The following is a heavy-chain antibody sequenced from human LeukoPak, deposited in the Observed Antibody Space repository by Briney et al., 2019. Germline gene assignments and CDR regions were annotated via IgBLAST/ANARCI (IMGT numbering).Heavy chain of an antibody. Sequence: AGGSLRLSCAASGFTFSSYAMSWVRQAPGKGLEWVSGLNWRGDRTGYVDSVKGRFTISRDNTKNSLYLQMDSLRVEDTALYYCARPASGWYSAAFDYWGQGTLVTVSS. J-gene: IGHJ4*02. V-gene: IGHV3-20*04. D-gene: IGHD6-19*01. CDR1: GFTFSSYA. CDR3: ARPASGWYSAAFDY. CDR2: LNWRGDRT.